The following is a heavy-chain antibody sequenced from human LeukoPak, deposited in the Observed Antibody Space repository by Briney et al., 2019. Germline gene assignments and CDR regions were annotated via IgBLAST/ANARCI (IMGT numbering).Heavy chain of an antibody. CDR1: GGTFISYA. Sequence: ASVKVSCKASGGTFISYAINWVRQATGQGLEWMGWMNPNSGNTGYAQKFQGRVTMTRNTSISTAYMELSSLRSEDTAVYYCARSGIYGMDVWGQGTTVTVSS. D-gene: IGHD1-1*01. CDR2: MNPNSGNT. V-gene: IGHV1-8*02. J-gene: IGHJ6*02. CDR3: ARSGIYGMDV.